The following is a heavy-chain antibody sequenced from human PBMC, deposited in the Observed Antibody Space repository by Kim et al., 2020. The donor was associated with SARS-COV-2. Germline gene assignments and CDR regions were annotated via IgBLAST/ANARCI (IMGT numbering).Heavy chain of an antibody. D-gene: IGHD3-22*01. CDR3: ASYYYDSSGYYYGFDY. J-gene: IGHJ4*02. V-gene: IGHV4-59*01. Sequence: SLTRRVTISVDTSKNQFSLKLSSVTAADTAVYYCASYYYDSSGYYYGFDYWGQGTLVTVSS.